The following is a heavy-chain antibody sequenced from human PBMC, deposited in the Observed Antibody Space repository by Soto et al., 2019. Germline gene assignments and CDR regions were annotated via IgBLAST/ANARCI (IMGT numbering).Heavy chain of an antibody. Sequence: GGSLRLSCAASGFTFSSYAMSWVRQAPGKGLEWVSAISGSGGSTYYADPVKGRFTISRDNSKNTLYLQMNSLRAEDTAVYYCAKDLAPVAGPHDAFDIWGQGTMVTVSS. CDR3: AKDLAPVAGPHDAFDI. CDR1: GFTFSSYA. D-gene: IGHD6-19*01. J-gene: IGHJ3*02. V-gene: IGHV3-23*01. CDR2: ISGSGGST.